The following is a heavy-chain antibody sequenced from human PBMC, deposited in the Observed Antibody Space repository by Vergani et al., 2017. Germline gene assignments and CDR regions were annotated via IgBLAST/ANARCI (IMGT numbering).Heavy chain of an antibody. Sequence: EVQLVESGGGLVQPGGSLRLSCEASGFILSNYWMTWVRQPPGKGLEWVSLISWDGGSTYYADSVKGRFTISRDNAKNSLYLQMNSLRAEDTALYYCVKDIAASGNYWYFDLWGRGTLVTVSS. D-gene: IGHD6-13*01. V-gene: IGHV3-43*02. CDR3: VKDIAASGNYWYFDL. J-gene: IGHJ2*01. CDR1: GFILSNYW. CDR2: ISWDGGST.